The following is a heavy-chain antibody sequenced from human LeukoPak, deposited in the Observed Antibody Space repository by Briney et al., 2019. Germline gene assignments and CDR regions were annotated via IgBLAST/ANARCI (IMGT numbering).Heavy chain of an antibody. V-gene: IGHV3-30-3*01. CDR3: ARGGSYYWFDP. Sequence: PGGSLRLSCAASGFTFSSYAMHWVSQAPGKGLEWVAVISYDGSNKYYADSVKGRFTISRDNSKNTLYLQMNSLRAEDTAVYYCARGGSYYWFDPWGQGTLVTVSS. CDR2: ISYDGSNK. J-gene: IGHJ5*02. D-gene: IGHD1-26*01. CDR1: GFTFSSYA.